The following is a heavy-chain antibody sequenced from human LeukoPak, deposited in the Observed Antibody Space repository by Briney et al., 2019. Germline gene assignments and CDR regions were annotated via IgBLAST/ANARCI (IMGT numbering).Heavy chain of an antibody. CDR2: MNPNSGNT. J-gene: IGHJ6*02. CDR1: GYTFTSYD. Sequence: ASVKVSCKASGYTFTSYDINWVRQATGQGLEWMGWMNPNSGNTGYAQKFQGRVTMTRNTCISTAYMELSSLRSEDTAVYYCASSKGYSYGPYYYYYGMDVWGQGTTVTVSS. V-gene: IGHV1-8*01. CDR3: ASSKGYSYGPYYYYYGMDV. D-gene: IGHD5-18*01.